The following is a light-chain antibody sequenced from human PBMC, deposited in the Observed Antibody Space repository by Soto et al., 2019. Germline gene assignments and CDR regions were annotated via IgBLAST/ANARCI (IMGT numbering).Light chain of an antibody. V-gene: IGKV4-1*01. CDR1: QSVLYNSNNKNY. Sequence: DIVLTQSPDSLAVSLGERATINCKSSQSVLYNSNNKNYLAWYQQKPGQPPKLLIYWASTRESGVPDRFSGSGSGTDFTLTISSLQAEDVAVYYCQQYYNSLYTFGQGTKLEIK. CDR3: QQYYNSLYT. CDR2: WAS. J-gene: IGKJ2*01.